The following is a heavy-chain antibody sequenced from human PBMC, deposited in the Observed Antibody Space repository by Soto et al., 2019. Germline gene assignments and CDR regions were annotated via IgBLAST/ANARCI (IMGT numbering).Heavy chain of an antibody. CDR2: IYHRST. J-gene: IGHJ4*02. D-gene: IGHD3-9*01. CDR3: ARNGRPAAMFSYDILTGYPPQYYLDY. Sequence: PSETLSLTCAVSGGSISSGGYSWSWIRQPPGKGLEWMGYIYHRSTYYNPSLKSRVTISVDRSKNQFSLKLSSVTAADTAVYYCARNGRPAAMFSYDILTGYPPQYYLDYWGQGTLVTVSS. V-gene: IGHV4-30-2*01. CDR1: GGSISSGGYS.